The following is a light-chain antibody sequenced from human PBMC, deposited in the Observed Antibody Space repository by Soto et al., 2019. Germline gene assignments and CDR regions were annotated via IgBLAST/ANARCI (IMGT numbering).Light chain of an antibody. Sequence: EIVMTQSPATLPVSPGERATLSCRASQSVSSNLAWYQQKPGLAPRLLIYGASNRATGIPARFSGSGSGTEFTLTISSLQSEDFAVYYCQHYNNWPYTFGQGTKLEIK. J-gene: IGKJ2*01. CDR1: QSVSSN. CDR2: GAS. CDR3: QHYNNWPYT. V-gene: IGKV3-15*01.